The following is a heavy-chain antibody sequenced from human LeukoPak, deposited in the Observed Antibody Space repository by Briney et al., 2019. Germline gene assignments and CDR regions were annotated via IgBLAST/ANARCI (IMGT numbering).Heavy chain of an antibody. D-gene: IGHD6-25*01. CDR3: AKDPTPGIAAAHYFDY. Sequence: PGGSLRLSCAASGFTFSSYAMSWVRQAPGKGLEWVSAISGSGGSTYYADSVKGRFTISRDNSKNTLYLQMNSLRAEDTAVYYCAKDPTPGIAAAHYFDYWGQGTLVTVSS. J-gene: IGHJ4*02. CDR1: GFTFSSYA. V-gene: IGHV3-23*01. CDR2: ISGSGGST.